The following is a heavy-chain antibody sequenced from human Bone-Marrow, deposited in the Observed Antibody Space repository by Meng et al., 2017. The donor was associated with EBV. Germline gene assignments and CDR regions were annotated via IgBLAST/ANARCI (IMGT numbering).Heavy chain of an antibody. CDR3: ARDTHDYGDLTFFDY. Sequence: SAAGVKKPGSLGKGSSKTSGGTFTSYAISWFLQAPGQGLEWMGGIIPIFGTANYAQKFQGRVTITADKSTSTAYMELSSLRSEDTAVYYCARDTHDYGDLTFFDYWGQGTLVTVSS. D-gene: IGHD4-17*01. V-gene: IGHV1-69*06. CDR1: GGTFTSYA. J-gene: IGHJ4*02. CDR2: IIPIFGTA.